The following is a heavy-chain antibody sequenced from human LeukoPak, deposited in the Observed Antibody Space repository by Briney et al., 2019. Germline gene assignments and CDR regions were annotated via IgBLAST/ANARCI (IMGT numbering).Heavy chain of an antibody. D-gene: IGHD1-14*01. J-gene: IGHJ5*02. CDR3: AQEPVGIAGNNWFDP. Sequence: SETLSLTCTVSSGSISGYFWSWLRQFPGQGLKWIGYVHYRGNTNYNPSLKSRVTISVDTSKNLFSLKLTSVTPADTAIYYCAQEPVGIAGNNWFDPWGPGILVTVSS. V-gene: IGHV4-59*01. CDR1: SGSISGYF. CDR2: VHYRGNT.